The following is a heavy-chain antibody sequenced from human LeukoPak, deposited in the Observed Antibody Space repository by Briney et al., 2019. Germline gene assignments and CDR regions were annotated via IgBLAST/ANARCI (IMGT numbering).Heavy chain of an antibody. CDR1: GASISRFY. D-gene: IGHD2-8*02. Sequence: PAETLSLTCSVSGASISRFYWVWVRQPPGNGLEWIGYLSYSGGTKYNPSLKNRVSTSVDTSRNQFSLKLTSVTAADTAVYYCARYERIGSCTGGACYYGLDVWGQGTTVTVSS. V-gene: IGHV4-59*01. J-gene: IGHJ6*02. CDR2: LSYSGGT. CDR3: ARYERIGSCTGGACYYGLDV.